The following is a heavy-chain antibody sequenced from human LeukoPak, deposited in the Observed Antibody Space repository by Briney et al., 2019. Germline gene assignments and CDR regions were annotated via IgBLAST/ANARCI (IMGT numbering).Heavy chain of an antibody. Sequence: GGSLRLSCAASGFTFSIYAMSWVRQAPGKGLEWVSGISGSGGSTYYADSVKGRFTISRDNSKNTLYLQMNSLRAEDRAVYYCARGLGLLDYWGQGTLVTVSS. CDR1: GFTFSIYA. D-gene: IGHD5/OR15-5a*01. CDR2: ISGSGGST. V-gene: IGHV3-23*01. J-gene: IGHJ4*02. CDR3: ARGLGLLDY.